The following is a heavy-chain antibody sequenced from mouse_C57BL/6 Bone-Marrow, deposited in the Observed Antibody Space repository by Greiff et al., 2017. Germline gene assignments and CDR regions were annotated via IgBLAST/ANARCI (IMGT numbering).Heavy chain of an antibody. CDR3: ARHRYFDV. V-gene: IGHV5-6*01. CDR2: ISSGGSYT. CDR1: GFTFSSYG. J-gene: IGHJ1*03. Sequence: EVHLVESGGDLVKPGGSLKLSCAASGFTFSSYGMSWVRQTPDKRLEWVATISSGGSYTYYPDSVKGRFTISRDNAKNTLYLQMSSLKAEDTAMYYCARHRYFDVWGTGTTVTVSA.